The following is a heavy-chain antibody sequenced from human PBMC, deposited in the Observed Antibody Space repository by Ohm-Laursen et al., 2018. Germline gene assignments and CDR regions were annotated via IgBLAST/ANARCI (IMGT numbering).Heavy chain of an antibody. CDR1: GFTFSSYG. CDR2: IWYDGSNK. J-gene: IGHJ4*02. V-gene: IGHV3-33*06. Sequence: SLRLSCSASGFTFSSYGMHWVRQAPGKGLEWVAVIWYDGSNKYYADSVKGRFTISRDNSKNTLYLQMNSLRADDTAVYYCAKHRSATWVHKRFDYWGQGTPVTVSS. D-gene: IGHD5-12*01. CDR3: AKHRSATWVHKRFDY.